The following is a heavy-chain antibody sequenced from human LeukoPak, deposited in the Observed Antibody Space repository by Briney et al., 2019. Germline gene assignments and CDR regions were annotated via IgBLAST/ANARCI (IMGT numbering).Heavy chain of an antibody. CDR3: ARGLQAAAGRSFDY. CDR1: GDSISTSSYY. J-gene: IGHJ4*02. D-gene: IGHD6-13*01. CDR2: IYYSGST. V-gene: IGHV4-39*07. Sequence: SSETLSLTCSVSGDSISTSSYYWGWIRQPPGKGLEWIGSIYYSGSTYYNPSLKSRVTISVDTSKNQFSLKLSSVTAADTAVYYCARGLQAAAGRSFDYWGQGTLVTVSS.